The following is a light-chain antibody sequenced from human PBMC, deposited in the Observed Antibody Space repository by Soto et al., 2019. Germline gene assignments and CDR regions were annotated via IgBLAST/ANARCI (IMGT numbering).Light chain of an antibody. V-gene: IGKV3-15*01. CDR2: GAS. J-gene: IGKJ1*01. CDR3: HQYDHWPQT. Sequence: EVVMTQSPATLSVSPGERATLSCGASQSVRSYLAWYQQKPGQAPRLLIHGASTRAPGIPARFSGSGSGTDFTLTISSLQSEDFAVYYCHQYDHWPQTFGQGTKVDI. CDR1: QSVRSY.